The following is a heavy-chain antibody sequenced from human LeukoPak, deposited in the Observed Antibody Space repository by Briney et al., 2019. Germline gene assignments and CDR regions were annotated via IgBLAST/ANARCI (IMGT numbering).Heavy chain of an antibody. D-gene: IGHD7-27*01. V-gene: IGHV3-48*03. Sequence: GGSLRLSCAASRFTFSSYEMNWVRQAPGKGLEWVSYISASGSTIYYAESVKGRFTISRDNANTSLYLQMNSLRAEDTAIYYCAREGTGSDDSFNIWGQGTMVTVSS. J-gene: IGHJ3*02. CDR1: RFTFSSYE. CDR3: AREGTGSDDSFNI. CDR2: ISASGSTI.